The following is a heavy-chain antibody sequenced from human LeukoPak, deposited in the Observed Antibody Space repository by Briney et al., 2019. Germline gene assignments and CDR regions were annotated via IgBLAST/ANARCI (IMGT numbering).Heavy chain of an antibody. CDR2: IYYSGST. CDR3: ASTPPGYYYYMDV. CDR1: GGSISSGSYY. J-gene: IGHJ6*03. D-gene: IGHD3-10*01. V-gene: IGHV4-61*01. Sequence: PSETLSLTCIVSGGSISSGSYYWSWIRQPPGKGLEYIGYIYYSGSTNYNPSLKSRVTISINTSKNQFSLKLSAVTAADTAVYYCASTPPGYYYYMDVWGKGTTVTISS.